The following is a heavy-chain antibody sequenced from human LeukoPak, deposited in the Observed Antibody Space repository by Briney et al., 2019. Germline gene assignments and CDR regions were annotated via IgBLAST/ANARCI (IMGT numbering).Heavy chain of an antibody. CDR1: GFSFGNHA. CDR2: VSGSGDTT. J-gene: IGHJ4*02. Sequence: GGSLRLSCAASGFSFGNHAMIWVRQAAGKGLEWVSVVSGSGDTTHYADSVKGRFTISKDNAMYTLFLQMNSLRADDTAVYYCAKDRVDGSGSQFDSWGQGSLVTVSS. CDR3: AKDRVDGSGSQFDS. V-gene: IGHV3-23*01. D-gene: IGHD3-10*01.